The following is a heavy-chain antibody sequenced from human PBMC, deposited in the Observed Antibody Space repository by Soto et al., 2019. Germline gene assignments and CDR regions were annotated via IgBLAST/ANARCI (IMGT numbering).Heavy chain of an antibody. CDR3: AIAHYDYVWGSYRHRGLFDY. CDR1: GYTFTSYY. Sequence: ASVKVSCKASGYTFTSYYMHWVRQAPGQGLEWMGIINPSGGSTSYAQKFQGRVTMTRDTSTSTVYMELSSLRSEDTAVYYCAIAHYDYVWGSYRHRGLFDYWGQGTLVTVSS. D-gene: IGHD3-16*02. J-gene: IGHJ4*02. CDR2: INPSGGST. V-gene: IGHV1-46*03.